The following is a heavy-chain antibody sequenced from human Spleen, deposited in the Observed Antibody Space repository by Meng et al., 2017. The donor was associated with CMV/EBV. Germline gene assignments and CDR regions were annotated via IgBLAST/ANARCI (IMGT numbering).Heavy chain of an antibody. D-gene: IGHD3-22*01. Sequence: EVQLVESGGGLVKPGGSLRLSCAASGFTFSSYSMNWVRQAPGKGLEWVSSISSSSSYIYYADSVKGRFTISRDNAKNSLYLQMNSLRAEDTAVYYCARDLHYYDSSGYHPVDYWGQGTLVTVYS. CDR3: ARDLHYYDSSGYHPVDY. V-gene: IGHV3-21*01. CDR2: ISSSSSYI. J-gene: IGHJ4*02. CDR1: GFTFSSYS.